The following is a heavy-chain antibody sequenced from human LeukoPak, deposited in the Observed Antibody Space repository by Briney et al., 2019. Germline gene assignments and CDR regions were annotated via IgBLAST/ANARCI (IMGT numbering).Heavy chain of an antibody. D-gene: IGHD1-14*01. V-gene: IGHV3-74*01. CDR2: IDNFGNII. CDR1: GFTFSSYW. CDR3: TRDTFGTEDY. Sequence: PGGSLRLSCAASGFTFSSYWMSWVRQAPGKGLVWVSRIDNFGNIISYADSVKGRFTISRDNSKNTLYLQMSSLRVEDTALYYCTRDTFGTEDYWGQGTLVTVSS. J-gene: IGHJ4*02.